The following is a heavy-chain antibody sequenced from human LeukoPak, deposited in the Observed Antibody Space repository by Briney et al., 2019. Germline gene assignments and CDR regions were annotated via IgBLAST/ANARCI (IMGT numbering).Heavy chain of an antibody. CDR1: GFTFSTYA. Sequence: GGSLRLSCAASGFTFSTYAMHWVRQAPGKGLEYVSAISSNGGSTYYANSVKGRFTISRDNSKNTLYLQMGSLRAEDMAVYYCARDLGDGDYWGQGTLVTVSS. J-gene: IGHJ4*02. CDR2: ISSNGGST. CDR3: ARDLGDGDY. V-gene: IGHV3-64*01. D-gene: IGHD3-16*01.